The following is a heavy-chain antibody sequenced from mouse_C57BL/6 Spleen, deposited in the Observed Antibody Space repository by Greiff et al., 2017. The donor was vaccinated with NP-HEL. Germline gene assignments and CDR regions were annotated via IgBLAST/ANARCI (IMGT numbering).Heavy chain of an antibody. CDR2: IWSGGST. J-gene: IGHJ1*03. Sequence: QVQLKESGPGLVQPSQSLSITCTVSGFSLTSYGVHWVRQPPGQGLEWLGVIWSGGSTDYNAAFISRLSISKDNSKSQVFFKMNSLQADDTAIYYCAKKGYYGSSFSYWYFDVWGTGTTVTVSS. CDR1: GFSLTSYG. D-gene: IGHD1-1*01. CDR3: AKKGYYGSSFSYWYFDV. V-gene: IGHV2-4*01.